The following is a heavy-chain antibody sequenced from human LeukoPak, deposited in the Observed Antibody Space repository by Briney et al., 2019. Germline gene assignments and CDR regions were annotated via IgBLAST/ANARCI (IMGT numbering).Heavy chain of an antibody. CDR3: AGQGVATAIDY. V-gene: IGHV4-4*07. D-gene: IGHD2-21*02. CDR2: ISASRNT. Sequence: SETLSLTCTVSGGSISNYYWSWIRQPAGEGLEWIGRISASRNTNYNPSLKSRVTMSVDKSMNLFALKLSSVTAADTAVYYCAGQGVATAIDYWGQGTLVTVSS. J-gene: IGHJ4*02. CDR1: GGSISNYY.